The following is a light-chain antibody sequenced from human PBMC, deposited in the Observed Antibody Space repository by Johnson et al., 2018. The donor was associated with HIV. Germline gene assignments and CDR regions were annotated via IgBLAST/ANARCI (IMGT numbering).Light chain of an antibody. J-gene: IGLJ1*01. CDR2: ENN. V-gene: IGLV1-51*02. CDR1: SSKIGSDN. CDR3: GTWDSSLSGGHV. Sequence: QSVLTQPPSVSAAPGQKVTISCSGSSSKIGSDNVSWYQQLPATAPKLLIYENNKRPSGIPDRLSGSKSGTSATLGITGLQTGDEADYYCGTWDSSLSGGHVFGTGTKVTVL.